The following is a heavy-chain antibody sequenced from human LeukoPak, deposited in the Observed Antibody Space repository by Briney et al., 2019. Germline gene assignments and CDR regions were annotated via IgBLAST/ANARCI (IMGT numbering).Heavy chain of an antibody. CDR3: AREKFLEWYAVAGTFGYFDY. J-gene: IGHJ4*02. D-gene: IGHD6-19*01. CDR1: GFTFSSYA. Sequence: GGSLRLSCAAPGFTFSSYAMSWVRQAPGKGLEWVSAISGSGGSTYYADSVKGRFTISRDNAKNSLYLQMNSLRAEDTAVYYCAREKFLEWYAVAGTFGYFDYWGQGTLVTVSS. CDR2: ISGSGGST. V-gene: IGHV3-23*01.